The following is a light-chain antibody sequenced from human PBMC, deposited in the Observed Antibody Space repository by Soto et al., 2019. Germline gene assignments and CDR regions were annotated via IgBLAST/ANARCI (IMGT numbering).Light chain of an antibody. CDR3: QQSYTTVT. CDR1: QTIHIY. CDR2: DAS. J-gene: IGKJ5*01. Sequence: DIQLTQSPSSLSASVGDRVTITCRASQTIHIYLNWYRQKPGEAPRLLIYDASNLESGVPSSFSGSGSGTDFTLTISSLQPEDFATYYCQQSYTTVTFGQGTRLEIK. V-gene: IGKV1-39*01.